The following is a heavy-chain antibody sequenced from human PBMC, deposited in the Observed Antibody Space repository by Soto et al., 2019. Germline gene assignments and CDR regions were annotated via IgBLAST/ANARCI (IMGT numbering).Heavy chain of an antibody. J-gene: IGHJ3*01. V-gene: IGHV3-23*01. CDR1: GGSFSGYY. CDR3: ARDPNGDYLGAFDF. D-gene: IGHD4-17*01. CDR2: IGANGGGT. Sequence: TSETLSLTCAVYGGSFSGYYWSWVRQAPGRGLDWVSGIGANGGGTYYADSVKGRFIISRDNSKNTLYLQMNSLRAEDTAVYYCARDPNGDYLGAFDFWGQKTMVTVSS.